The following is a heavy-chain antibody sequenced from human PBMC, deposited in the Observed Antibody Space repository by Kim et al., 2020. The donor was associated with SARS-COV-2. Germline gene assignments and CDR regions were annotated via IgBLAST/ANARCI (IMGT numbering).Heavy chain of an antibody. D-gene: IGHD2-15*01. CDR3: ARDTVVAIDY. CDR2: INHSGST. J-gene: IGHJ4*02. V-gene: IGHV4-31*03. Sequence: SETLSLTCTVSGGSISSGGYYWSWIRQHPGKGLEWIGEINHSGSTNYNPSLKSRVIILVDTSKNQFSLMLSSVTAADTAVYYCARDTVVAIDYWGQGTLV. CDR1: GGSISSGGYY.